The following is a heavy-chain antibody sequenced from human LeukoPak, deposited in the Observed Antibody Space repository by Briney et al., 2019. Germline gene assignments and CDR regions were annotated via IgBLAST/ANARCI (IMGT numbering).Heavy chain of an antibody. CDR1: GFTLSSYA. J-gene: IGHJ4*02. CDR2: ISGSGGST. Sequence: GGSLRLSCAASGFTLSSYAMSWVRQAPGKGLEWVSAISGSGGSTYYADSVKGRFTISRDNSKNTLYLQMNSLRAEDTAVYYCARRSRDSSGLNIDYWGQGTLVTVSS. D-gene: IGHD6-19*01. V-gene: IGHV3-23*01. CDR3: ARRSRDSSGLNIDY.